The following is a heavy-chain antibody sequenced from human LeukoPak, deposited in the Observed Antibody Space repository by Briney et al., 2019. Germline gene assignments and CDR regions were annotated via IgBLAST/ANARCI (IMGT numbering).Heavy chain of an antibody. Sequence: PSETLSLTCSVSGGSISGYFWSWIRQPAGKGLEWIGRIYSSGSTNYNPSLKSRVTMSLDTSENQFSLTLSSVTAADTAVYYCARWTGSFDYWGQGTLVTVSS. J-gene: IGHJ4*02. CDR2: IYSSGST. D-gene: IGHD3-10*01. CDR1: GGSISGYF. V-gene: IGHV4-4*07. CDR3: ARWTGSFDY.